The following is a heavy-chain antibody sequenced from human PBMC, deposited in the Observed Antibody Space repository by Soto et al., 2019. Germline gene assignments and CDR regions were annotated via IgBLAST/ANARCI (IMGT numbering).Heavy chain of an antibody. V-gene: IGHV3-74*01. Sequence: GGSLRLSCAASGFTFSSYWMHWVRQAPGKGLVWVSRINSDGSSTSYADSVKGRFTISSDNAKNTLYLQMNSLRAEDTAEYYTDRPSYSSSLHLGCSAYGMDVWDQGPTPTVS. CDR3: DRPSYSSSLHLGCSAYGMDV. D-gene: IGHD6-13*01. CDR2: INSDGSST. CDR1: GFTFSSYW. J-gene: IGHJ6*02.